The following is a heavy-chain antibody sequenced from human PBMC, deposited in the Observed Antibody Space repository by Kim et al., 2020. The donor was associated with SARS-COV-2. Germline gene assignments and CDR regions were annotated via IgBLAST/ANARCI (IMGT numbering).Heavy chain of an antibody. CDR3: ARASSPLIVVVPAADY. D-gene: IGHD2-2*01. J-gene: IGHJ4*02. CDR2: INTNTGNP. Sequence: ASVKVSCKASGYTFTSYAMNWVRQAPGQGLEWMGWINTNTGNPTYAQGFTGRFVFSLDTSVSTAYLQISSLKAEDTAVYYCARASSPLIVVVPAADYWGQGTLVTVSS. V-gene: IGHV7-4-1*02. CDR1: GYTFTSYA.